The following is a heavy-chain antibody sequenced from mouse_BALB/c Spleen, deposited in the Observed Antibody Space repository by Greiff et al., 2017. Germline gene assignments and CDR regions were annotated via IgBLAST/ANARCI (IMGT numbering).Heavy chain of an antibody. CDR1: GYSITSGYY. Sequence: EVKLQESGPGLVKPSQSLSLTCSVTGYSITSGYYWNWIRQFPGNKLEWMGYISYDGSNNYNPSLKNRISITRDTSKNQFFLKLNSVTTEDTATYYCARDRRAREGGMDYWGQGTSVTVSS. CDR2: ISYDGSN. D-gene: IGHD3-1*01. V-gene: IGHV3-6*02. J-gene: IGHJ4*01. CDR3: ARDRRAREGGMDY.